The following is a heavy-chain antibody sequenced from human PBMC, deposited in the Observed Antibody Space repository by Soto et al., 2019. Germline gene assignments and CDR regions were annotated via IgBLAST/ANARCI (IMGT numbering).Heavy chain of an antibody. V-gene: IGHV1-18*01. CDR3: AREWRNYDLPDY. J-gene: IGHJ4*02. Sequence: QVQLVQSGPELTNPGASVKVSCKASGYTFSTFGIAWVRQAPGQGLEWLGWVSTDNGDTNYAQNLQDRITMTTHTSTNTDYMELRSLRCDDTDTYYCAREWRNYDLPDYWGQGTLVTVSS. D-gene: IGHD1-7*01. CDR1: GYTFSTFG. CDR2: VSTDNGDT.